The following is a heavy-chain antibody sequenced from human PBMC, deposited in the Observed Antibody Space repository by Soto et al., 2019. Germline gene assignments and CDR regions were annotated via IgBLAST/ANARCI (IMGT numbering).Heavy chain of an antibody. D-gene: IGHD6-19*01. CDR1: GFTFSDYG. J-gene: IGHJ3*02. CDR2: IKQDGNEK. Sequence: GGSLRLSCAVSGFTFSDYGMSWVRQAPGKGLEWVANIKQDGNEKYYVDSVKGRFTISRDNSKNTLYLQMNSLRAEDTAVYYCAKTANGWFSAFDIWGQGTMVTVSS. CDR3: AKTANGWFSAFDI. V-gene: IGHV3-7*03.